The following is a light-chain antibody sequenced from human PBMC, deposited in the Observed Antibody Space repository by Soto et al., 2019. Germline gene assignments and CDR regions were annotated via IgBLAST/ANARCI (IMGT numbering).Light chain of an antibody. V-gene: IGKV3-20*01. CDR3: QQYASSTLLT. Sequence: EIVLTQSPGTLSLSPGETATLSCRASQTIGRNYLAWYQQKPGQAPRLLIFGTSTRATGIPDRFSGSGSGTDFTLSISRLEPEDFAVYYCQQYASSTLLTLGGGTKVDIK. CDR2: GTS. J-gene: IGKJ4*01. CDR1: QTIGRNY.